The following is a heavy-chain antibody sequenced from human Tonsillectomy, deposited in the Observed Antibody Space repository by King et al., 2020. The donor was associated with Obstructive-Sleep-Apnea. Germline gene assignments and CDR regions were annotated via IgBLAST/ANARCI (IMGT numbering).Heavy chain of an antibody. CDR2: IYYSGST. V-gene: IGHV4-59*01. Sequence: LQLQESGPGLVKPSETLSLTCTVSVGSISSYYWSWIRQPPGKGLEWIGYIYYSGSTNYNPSLKSRVTISVDTSKNQFSPKLRSVTAADTAVYYCARAGPYGPDYWGQGTLVTVSS. J-gene: IGHJ4*02. CDR3: ARAGPYGPDY. D-gene: IGHD3-10*01. CDR1: VGSISSYY.